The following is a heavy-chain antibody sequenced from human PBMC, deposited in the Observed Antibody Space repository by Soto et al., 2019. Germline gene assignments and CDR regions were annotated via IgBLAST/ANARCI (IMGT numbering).Heavy chain of an antibody. V-gene: IGHV4-34*01. CDR3: ALYRYYDFWSGYSPGGFDP. J-gene: IGHJ5*02. CDR2: INHSGST. CDR1: GGPFSGYY. Sequence: PSETLSLTCAVYGGPFSGYYWSWIRQPPGKGLEWIGEINHSGSTNYNPSLKSRVTISVDTSKNQFSLKLSSVTAADTAVYYCALYRYYDFWSGYSPGGFDPWGQGTLVTVSS. D-gene: IGHD3-3*01.